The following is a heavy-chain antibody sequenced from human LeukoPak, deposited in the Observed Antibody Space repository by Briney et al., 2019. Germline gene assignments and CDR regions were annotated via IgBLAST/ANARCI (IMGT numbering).Heavy chain of an antibody. D-gene: IGHD5-18*01. V-gene: IGHV4-34*01. CDR2: INHSGST. Sequence: PSETLSLTCAVYGGSFSGYYWSWIRQPPGKGLEWIGEINHSGSTNYNPSLKSRVTISVDTSKNQFSLKLSSVTAADTAVYYCATRRKDGYSYGVDYWGQGTLVTVSS. J-gene: IGHJ4*02. CDR3: ATRRKDGYSYGVDY. CDR1: GGSFSGYY.